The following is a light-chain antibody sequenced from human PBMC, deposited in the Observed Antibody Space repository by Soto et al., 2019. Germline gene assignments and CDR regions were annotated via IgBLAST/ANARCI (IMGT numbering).Light chain of an antibody. CDR3: QQFDTSPPST. Sequence: EIVLTQSPGTLSLSPGERATLSCRASHSVSSSYLAWYQQKPDQAPRLLIYGASSRATGIPDRFSGSGSGTDFTLTISRLEPEDFAVYYCQQFDTSPPSTFGQGTRLEIK. CDR1: HSVSSSY. J-gene: IGKJ5*01. CDR2: GAS. V-gene: IGKV3-20*01.